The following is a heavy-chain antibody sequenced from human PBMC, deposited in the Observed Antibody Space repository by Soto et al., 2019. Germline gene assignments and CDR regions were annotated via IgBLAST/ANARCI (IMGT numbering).Heavy chain of an antibody. CDR3: ARGAENRKAVAGLYYYCMDA. J-gene: IGHJ6*01. Sequence: PGGSLRLSCASSVCTFSSYSMNCVRHSPGKWLEWVSSISSSSSYIYYADSVKGRFTISRDNAKNSLYLQMNSLRAEDTAVYYCARGAENRKAVAGLYYYCMDAWGQGTTVIVSS. CDR2: ISSSSSYI. D-gene: IGHD6-19*01. V-gene: IGHV3-21*01. CDR1: VCTFSSYS.